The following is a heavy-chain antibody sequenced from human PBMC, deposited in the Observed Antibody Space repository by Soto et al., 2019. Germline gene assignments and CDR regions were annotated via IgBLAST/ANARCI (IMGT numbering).Heavy chain of an antibody. CDR3: AKNPGYNSGWYSIDY. CDR2: ISYDGSNK. D-gene: IGHD6-19*01. J-gene: IGHJ4*02. Sequence: PGGSLILSCAASGFTFSNYGMHWVRQAPGKGLEWVAVISYDGSNKYYADSVKDRFTISRDNSKNTLYLQMNSLRVEDTAMYYCAKNPGYNSGWYSIDYWGQGTLVTVSS. V-gene: IGHV3-30*18. CDR1: GFTFSNYG.